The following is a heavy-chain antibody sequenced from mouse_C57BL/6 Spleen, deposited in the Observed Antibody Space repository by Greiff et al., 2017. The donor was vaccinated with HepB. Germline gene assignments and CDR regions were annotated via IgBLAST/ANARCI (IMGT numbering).Heavy chain of an antibody. CDR1: GFTFSDYG. V-gene: IGHV5-17*01. D-gene: IGHD1-1*01. Sequence: EVKLVESGGGLVKPGGSLKLSCAASGFTFSDYGMHWVRQAPEKGLEWVAYISSGSSTIYYADTVKGRFTISRDNAKNTLFLQMTSLRSEDTAMYYCARPSSSWFAYWGQGTLVTVSA. J-gene: IGHJ3*01. CDR3: ARPSSSWFAY. CDR2: ISSGSSTI.